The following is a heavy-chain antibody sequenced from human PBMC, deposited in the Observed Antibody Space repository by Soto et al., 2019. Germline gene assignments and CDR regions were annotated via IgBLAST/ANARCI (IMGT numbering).Heavy chain of an antibody. CDR2: ISGSGGST. CDR1: GFTFSSYA. CDR3: AKAAPWGSGTSIDYYYGMDV. V-gene: IGHV3-23*01. D-gene: IGHD3-10*01. Sequence: SCAASGFTFSSYAMSLVRQAPGKGLEWVSAISGSGGSTYYADSVKGRFTISRDNSKNTLYLQMNSLRAEDTAVYYCAKAAPWGSGTSIDYYYGMDVWGQGTTVTVSS. J-gene: IGHJ6*02.